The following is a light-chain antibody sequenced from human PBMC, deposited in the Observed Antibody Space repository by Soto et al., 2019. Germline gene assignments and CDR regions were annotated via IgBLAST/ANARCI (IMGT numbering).Light chain of an antibody. CDR3: LQATQFPWT. CDR1: QSLVHGDGNTY. V-gene: IGKV2-24*01. Sequence: LVMPPTPLSLPVTLGQPASISCRSSQSLVHGDGNTYLYWFQQRPGQPPRLLIYRISNRLSGVPDRFSGSGAGTHFTLEINRVEAEDVGVYYCLQATQFPWTFGQGTKVDIK. CDR2: RIS. J-gene: IGKJ1*01.